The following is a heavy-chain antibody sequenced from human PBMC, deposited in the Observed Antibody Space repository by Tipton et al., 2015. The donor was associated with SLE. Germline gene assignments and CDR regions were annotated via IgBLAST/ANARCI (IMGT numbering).Heavy chain of an antibody. CDR2: VYYNGNT. Sequence: TLSLTCTVSAGSITSTNYYWGWIRQPPGKGLEWIGSVYYNGNTYYNPSLESRVTISVGTSKNQFSLKLSSVTAADTAVFYCARQPIGNTGTYWDYYYLYYMDLWGKGTTVTVSS. CDR3: ARQPIGNTGTYWDYYYLYYMDL. CDR1: AGSITSTNYY. J-gene: IGHJ6*03. D-gene: IGHD1-26*01. V-gene: IGHV4-39*07.